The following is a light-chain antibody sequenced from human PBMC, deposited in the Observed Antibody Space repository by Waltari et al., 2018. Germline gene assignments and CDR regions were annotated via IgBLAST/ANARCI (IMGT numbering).Light chain of an antibody. J-gene: IGKJ2*01. CDR2: AAS. CDR1: QSISSY. V-gene: IGKV1-39*01. Sequence: DIQMTQSPSSLSASVGDRVTITCRASQSISSYVNWYQQKPGKAPKLLIYAASSLQSGVPSRFSGSGSGTDFTLTISSLQPEDFATYYCQQSYSTPQTFGQGTKLEIK. CDR3: QQSYSTPQT.